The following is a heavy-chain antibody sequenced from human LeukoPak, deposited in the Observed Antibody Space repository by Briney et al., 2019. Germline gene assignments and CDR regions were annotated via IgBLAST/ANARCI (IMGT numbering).Heavy chain of an antibody. Sequence: GGSLRLSCAASGFTFSNYGMSWVRQAPGKGLEWVSSISGSDGSTYYADSVKGRFTMSRDNSKNTLYLQMNSLRAEDTAVYYCAKTYGDYDCADYWGQGTLVTVSS. J-gene: IGHJ4*02. CDR2: ISGSDGST. V-gene: IGHV3-23*01. CDR1: GFTFSNYG. D-gene: IGHD4-17*01. CDR3: AKTYGDYDCADY.